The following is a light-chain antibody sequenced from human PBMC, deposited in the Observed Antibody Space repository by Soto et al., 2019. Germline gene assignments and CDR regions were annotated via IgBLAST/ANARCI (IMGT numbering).Light chain of an antibody. Sequence: EIVLTQSPGTLSLSPGERATLSCRASQSVSSSYLAWYQQKPGQAPRLLIYGASSRATGIPDRFSGSGSGTDSTLTISRLEPEDFAVYYCQQYGRSGTFGQGTKVDIK. J-gene: IGKJ1*01. CDR1: QSVSSSY. V-gene: IGKV3-20*01. CDR2: GAS. CDR3: QQYGRSGT.